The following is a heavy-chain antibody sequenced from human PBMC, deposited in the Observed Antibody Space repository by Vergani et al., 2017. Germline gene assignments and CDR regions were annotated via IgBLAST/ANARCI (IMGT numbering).Heavy chain of an antibody. J-gene: IGHJ5*02. CDR2: ISAYNGNT. Sequence: QVQLVQSGAEVKKPGASVKVSCKASGYTFTSYGISGVRQAPGQGREWMGWISAYNGNTNYEQKLQGRVTMTTDTSTSTAYMELRSLRSDDTAVYYCARDRDYCSGGSCIWFDPWGQGTLVTVSS. CDR1: GYTFTSYG. CDR3: ARDRDYCSGGSCIWFDP. V-gene: IGHV1-18*04. D-gene: IGHD2-15*01.